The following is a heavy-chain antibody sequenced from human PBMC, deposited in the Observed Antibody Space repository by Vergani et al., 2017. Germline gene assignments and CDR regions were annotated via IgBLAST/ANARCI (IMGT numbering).Heavy chain of an antibody. D-gene: IGHD3-10*01. CDR2: ISAYNGNT. J-gene: IGHJ1*01. CDR3: ARGQSGSYYRYFEH. Sequence: QVQLVQSGAEVKKPGASVKVSCKASGYDFTNYGLGWVRQAPGQGLEWMGWISAYNGNTKYAQKFQGRVSVTTDTSTTTVYMELRRLTSDDTAVYYCARGQSGSYYRYFEHWGQGTLVTVSS. V-gene: IGHV1-18*01. CDR1: GYDFTNYG.